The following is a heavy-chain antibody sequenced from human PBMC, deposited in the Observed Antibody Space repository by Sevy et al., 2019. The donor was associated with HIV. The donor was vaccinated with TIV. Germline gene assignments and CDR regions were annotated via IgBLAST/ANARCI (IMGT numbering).Heavy chain of an antibody. CDR2: VYYSGST. CDR3: ARRHSIFSFDP. Sequence: SETLSLTCTVSGGSISSSSCYWGWIRQPPGKGLEWIGSVYYSGSTYYNPSLKSRFTISVDTSKNQFSLKLSSVTAADTAVYYCARRHSIFSFDPWGQGTLVTVSS. J-gene: IGHJ5*02. V-gene: IGHV4-39*01. D-gene: IGHD3-9*01. CDR1: GGSISSSSCY.